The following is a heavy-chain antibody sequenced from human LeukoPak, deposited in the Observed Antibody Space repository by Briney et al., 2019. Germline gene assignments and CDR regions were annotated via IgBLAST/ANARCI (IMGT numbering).Heavy chain of an antibody. CDR1: GFTFSSYS. CDR2: ISSSSSYI. J-gene: IGHJ5*02. V-gene: IGHV3-21*01. Sequence: GGSLRLSCAASGFTFSSYSMNWVRQAPGKGLEWVSSISSSSSYIYYADSVKGRFTISRDNAKNSLYLQMNSLRAEDTAVYYCARACVRGVITPDWFDPWGQGTLVTVSS. D-gene: IGHD3-10*01. CDR3: ARACVRGVITPDWFDP.